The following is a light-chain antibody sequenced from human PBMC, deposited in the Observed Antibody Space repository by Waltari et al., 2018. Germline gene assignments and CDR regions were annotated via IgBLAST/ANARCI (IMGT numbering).Light chain of an antibody. CDR3: QVSFHFPLT. CDR1: QDITIY. J-gene: IGKJ4*01. CDR2: DTS. Sequence: DIQMTQSPSSLAASVGDIVTITCQASQDITIYLNWYQQKPGKAPKLLIYDTSKLETGVPSRFSGSGSGTHFTFTISSLQPEDIATYYCQVSFHFPLTFGGGTKLEIK. V-gene: IGKV1-33*01.